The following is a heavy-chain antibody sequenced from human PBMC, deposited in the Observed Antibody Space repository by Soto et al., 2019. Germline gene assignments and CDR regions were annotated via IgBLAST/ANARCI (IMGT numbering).Heavy chain of an antibody. CDR3: AKGRGGSGSLTPRVDF. J-gene: IGHJ4*02. CDR2: ISGGGDTT. D-gene: IGHD3-10*01. V-gene: IGHV3-23*01. CDR1: GLTFNNFA. Sequence: EVQLLESGGGLVQPGGSLGLSFAASGLTFNNFAMTWVRQAPGRGLGWVSAISGGGDTTSYADSVKGRFTVSRDGSKNTLYLQMSSLRAEDTALYYCAKGRGGSGSLTPRVDFWGQGTLVTVSS.